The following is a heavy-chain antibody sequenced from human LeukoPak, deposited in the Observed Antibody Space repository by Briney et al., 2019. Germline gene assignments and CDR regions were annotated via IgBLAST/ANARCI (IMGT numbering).Heavy chain of an antibody. Sequence: QSGGSLRLSCAASGFTFSNYAMNWVRQAPGKGLEWVSAISGAGGSTYYADSVRGRLTISRDNSKDTLYLQMNSLGAEDTAVYYCAKRGATRTIDYWGQGTLVTVSS. CDR1: GFTFSNYA. V-gene: IGHV3-23*01. J-gene: IGHJ4*02. CDR3: AKRGATRTIDY. CDR2: ISGAGGST. D-gene: IGHD1-26*01.